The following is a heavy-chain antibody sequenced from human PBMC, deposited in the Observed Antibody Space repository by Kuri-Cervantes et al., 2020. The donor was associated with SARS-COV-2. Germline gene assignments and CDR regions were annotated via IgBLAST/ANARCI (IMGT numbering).Heavy chain of an antibody. V-gene: IGHV3-53*01. CDR3: AKDEGAGSGSYGDAFDI. D-gene: IGHD1-26*01. J-gene: IGHJ3*02. Sequence: GESLKISCAASGFTVNSNFMIWVRQAPGKGLEWVSVVCSGVTTYYADSVKGRFTISRDNSKNTLYLQMNSLRAEDTAVYYCAKDEGAGSGSYGDAFDIWGQGTMVTVSS. CDR2: VCSGVTT. CDR1: GFTVNSNF.